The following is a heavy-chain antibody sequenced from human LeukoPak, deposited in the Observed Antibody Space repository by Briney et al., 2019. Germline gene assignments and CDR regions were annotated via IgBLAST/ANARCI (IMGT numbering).Heavy chain of an antibody. V-gene: IGHV4-38-2*01. CDR3: ARQTIDCSSTSCYPNWFDP. CDR1: GYSISSGYY. J-gene: IGHJ5*02. D-gene: IGHD2-2*01. CDR2: IYHSGST. Sequence: PSETLSLTCAVSGYSISSGYYWGWIRQPPGKGLEWIGSIYHSGSTYYNPSLKSRVTISVDTSKNQFSLELSSVTAADTAVYYCARQTIDCSSTSCYPNWFDPWGQGTLVTVSS.